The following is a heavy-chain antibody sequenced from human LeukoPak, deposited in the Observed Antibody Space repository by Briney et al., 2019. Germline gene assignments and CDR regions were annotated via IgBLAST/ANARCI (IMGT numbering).Heavy chain of an antibody. V-gene: IGHV4-59*01. CDR1: GGSISSYY. CDR3: ARGWYGGNYWYFDL. CDR2: IYYSGST. J-gene: IGHJ2*01. Sequence: KPSETLSLTCTVSGGSISSYYWSWIRQPPGKGLEWIGYIYYSGSTNYNPSLKSRVTISVDTSKNQFSLNLTSVTAADTAVYYCARGWYGGNYWYFDLWGRGTLVTVSS. D-gene: IGHD4-23*01.